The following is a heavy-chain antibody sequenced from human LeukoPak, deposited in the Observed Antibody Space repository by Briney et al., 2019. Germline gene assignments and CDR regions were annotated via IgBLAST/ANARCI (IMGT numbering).Heavy chain of an antibody. CDR3: ARVGTWELQRVFDY. Sequence: TGGSLRLSCTASGFTFSDCDMNWFRQAPGKGLEWVSSISYRTSHIYYADSVKGRFTISRDNAKNSLYLQMDSLRVEDTAVYYCARVGTWELQRVFDYWGQGTLVTVSS. D-gene: IGHD1-26*01. V-gene: IGHV3-21*01. CDR1: GFTFSDCD. CDR2: ISYRTSHI. J-gene: IGHJ4*02.